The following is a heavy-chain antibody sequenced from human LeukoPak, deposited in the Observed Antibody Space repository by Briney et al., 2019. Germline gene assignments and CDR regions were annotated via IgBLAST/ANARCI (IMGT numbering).Heavy chain of an antibody. Sequence: HAGRSLRLSCAASGFTFGDYAMHWVRQAPGKGLEWVSCISWNSGKIGYADSVKGRFTISRDNANNSLYLQMNSLKTEDTALYYCAKDLVRGIYDPVWGSIDSWGQGTLVTVSS. CDR1: GFTFGDYA. J-gene: IGHJ4*02. CDR3: AKDLVRGIYDPVWGSIDS. V-gene: IGHV3-9*01. D-gene: IGHD3-16*01. CDR2: ISWNSGKI.